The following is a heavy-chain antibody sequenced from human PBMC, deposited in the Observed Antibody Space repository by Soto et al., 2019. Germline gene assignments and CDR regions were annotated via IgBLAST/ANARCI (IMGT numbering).Heavy chain of an antibody. V-gene: IGHV4-34*01. CDR2: INHSGST. D-gene: IGHD2-15*01. CDR1: GGSFSGYY. CDR3: ARGSGGGSSYYYYYMDV. J-gene: IGHJ6*03. Sequence: SETLSLTCAVYGGSFSGYYWSWIRRPPGKGLEWIGEINHSGSTNYNPSLKSRVTISVDTSKNQFSLKLSSVTAADTAVYYCARGSGGGSSYYYYYMDVWGKGTTVTVSS.